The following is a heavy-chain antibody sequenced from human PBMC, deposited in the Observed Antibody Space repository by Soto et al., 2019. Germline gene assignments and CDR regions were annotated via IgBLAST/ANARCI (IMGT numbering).Heavy chain of an antibody. CDR1: GFTVSSNY. CDR3: ARAAAGGWFGELLDYYYYMDV. Sequence: EVQLVESGGGLVQPGGSLRLSCAASGFTVSSNYMSWVRQAPGKGLEWVSVIYSGGSTYYADSVKGRFTISRDNSKNTLGSQMNSLRAEDTAVYYCARAAAGGWFGELLDYYYYMDVWGKGTTVTVSS. J-gene: IGHJ6*03. D-gene: IGHD3-10*01. V-gene: IGHV3-66*01. CDR2: IYSGGST.